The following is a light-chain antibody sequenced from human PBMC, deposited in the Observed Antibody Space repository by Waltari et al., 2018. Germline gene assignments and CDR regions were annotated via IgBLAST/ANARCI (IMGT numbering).Light chain of an antibody. CDR1: QYISKY. CDR3: QHSYSNPIT. V-gene: IGKV1-39*01. J-gene: IGKJ5*01. CDR2: AAS. Sequence: DIQLTQSPSSLSASVGDRVTITCRASQYISKYLNWYQQKPGQAPRLLIYAASTLQSGVPATFSRSGSGTDFPLTHSSLQPEDFATFYCQHSYSNPITFGQGTRLEIK.